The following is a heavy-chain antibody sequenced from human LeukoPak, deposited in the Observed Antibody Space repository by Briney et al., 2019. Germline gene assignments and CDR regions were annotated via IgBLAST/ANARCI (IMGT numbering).Heavy chain of an antibody. J-gene: IGHJ4*02. CDR2: IYSGGST. Sequence: GGSLRLSCAASGFTVSSNYMSWVRQAPGKGLEWVSVIYSGGSTYYADSVKGRFTISRDNSKNTLYLQMNSLRAEDTAVYYCASAESGPTDYWGQGTLATVSS. D-gene: IGHD3-3*01. CDR1: GFTVSSNY. CDR3: ASAESGPTDY. V-gene: IGHV3-66*01.